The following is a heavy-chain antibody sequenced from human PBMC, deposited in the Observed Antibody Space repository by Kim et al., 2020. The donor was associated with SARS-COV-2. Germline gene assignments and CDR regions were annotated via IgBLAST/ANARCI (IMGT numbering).Heavy chain of an antibody. D-gene: IGHD3-10*01. CDR2: ISAYNGNT. CDR1: GYTFTSYG. CDR3: ARGGFGELSTPLDYYYYGMDV. J-gene: IGHJ6*02. Sequence: ASVKVSCKASGYTFTSYGISWVRQAPGQGLEWMGWISAYNGNTNYAQKLQGRVTMTTDTSTSTAYMELRSLRSDDTAVYYCARGGFGELSTPLDYYYYGMDVWGQGTTVTVSS. V-gene: IGHV1-18*01.